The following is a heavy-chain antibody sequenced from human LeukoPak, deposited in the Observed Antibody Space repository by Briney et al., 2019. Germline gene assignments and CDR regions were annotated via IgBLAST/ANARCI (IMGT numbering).Heavy chain of an antibody. Sequence: SETLSLTCSVSGGSLNYYYWSWIRQPAGRGLEWIGRVAGSGSTNYSPSLRSRATMSVDKTKNQFSLTLTAVTAADTAVYYCVREGRTGDYEGCWGPGTLVTVSS. CDR1: GGSLNYYY. CDR3: VREGRTGDYEGC. V-gene: IGHV4-4*07. CDR2: VAGSGST. J-gene: IGHJ4*02. D-gene: IGHD4-17*01.